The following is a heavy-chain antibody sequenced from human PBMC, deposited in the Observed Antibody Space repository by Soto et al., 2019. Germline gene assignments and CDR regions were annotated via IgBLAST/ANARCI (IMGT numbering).Heavy chain of an antibody. CDR3: ARNGVGFGFDI. Sequence: QVQQQHWDARLLKPSETLSLTCAEYGRSMSGYNWSWLRRSPVRGLEWIGEIGPTGDTNYGPSFMSRVTVSVDTSKYELSLRLTQVTAADTATYLCARNGVGFGFDIWGLGTMVSVSS. CDR1: GRSMSGYN. V-gene: IGHV4-34*02. D-gene: IGHD3-10*01. CDR2: IGPTGDT. J-gene: IGHJ3*02.